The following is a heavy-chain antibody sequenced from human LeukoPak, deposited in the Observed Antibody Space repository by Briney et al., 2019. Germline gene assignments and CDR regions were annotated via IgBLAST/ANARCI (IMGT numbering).Heavy chain of an antibody. Sequence: GGSLRLSCAASRCTFDDYAMHGVRQAPGKGLEGVSGISWNSGSIGYAGSVKGRFTISSDTAKNSLYLQMNSLRAEATALYYCAKGEVGATPGAFDSWGQGTLVPVSS. CDR2: ISWNSGSI. J-gene: IGHJ4*02. CDR1: RCTFDDYA. V-gene: IGHV3-9*01. CDR3: AKGEVGATPGAFDS. D-gene: IGHD1-26*01.